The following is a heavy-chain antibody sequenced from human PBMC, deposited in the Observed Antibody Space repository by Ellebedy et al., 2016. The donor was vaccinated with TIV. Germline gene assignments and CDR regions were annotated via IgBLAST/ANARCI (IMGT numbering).Heavy chain of an antibody. Sequence: ESLKISCAASGFTLSTYALTWVRQAPDKGLEWVSAITLSGHSTYYADSVNGRFTISRDNSKNTVYLQMNNMRDEDTAVYYCGKDGGRWEKPHHCDYWGRGTLVTVSS. CDR2: ITLSGHST. J-gene: IGHJ4*02. V-gene: IGHV3-23*01. CDR3: GKDGGRWEKPHHCDY. CDR1: GFTLSTYA. D-gene: IGHD1-26*01.